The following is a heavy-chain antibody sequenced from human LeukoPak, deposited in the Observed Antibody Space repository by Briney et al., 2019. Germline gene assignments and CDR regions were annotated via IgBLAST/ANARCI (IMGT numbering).Heavy chain of an antibody. J-gene: IGHJ4*02. CDR3: ATYRQVLLPFES. CDR2: ILPSGGEI. V-gene: IGHV3-23*01. Sequence: GGSLRLSCAASGFTFSTFAMIWVRQPPGKGLEWVSSILPSGGEIHYADSVRGRFTISRDNSKSTLSLQMNSLRAEDTAIYYCATYRQVLLPFESWGQGTLVTVSS. D-gene: IGHD2-8*02. CDR1: GFTFSTFA.